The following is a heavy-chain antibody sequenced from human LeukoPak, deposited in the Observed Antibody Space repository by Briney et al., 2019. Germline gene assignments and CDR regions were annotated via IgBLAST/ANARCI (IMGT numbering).Heavy chain of an antibody. CDR2: IKQDGGER. CDR1: GFTFSNYW. J-gene: IGHJ6*02. CDR3: ARSRAAVVMGELIPSFYYGMDV. Sequence: GGSLRLSCAASGFTFSNYWMNWVRQVPGKGLEGVATIKQDGGERYYVDSVEGRFTISRDNGKTSVYLQMNSLRADDTAVYYCARSRAAVVMGELIPSFYYGMDVWGQGTTVTVSS. V-gene: IGHV3-7*03. D-gene: IGHD3-16*01.